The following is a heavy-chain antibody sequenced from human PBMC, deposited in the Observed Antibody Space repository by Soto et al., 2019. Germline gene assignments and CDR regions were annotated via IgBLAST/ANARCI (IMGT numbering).Heavy chain of an antibody. Sequence: QVQLQESGPGLVKPSQTLSLTSTVSGGSISSGGYYWSWIRQHPGKGLEWIGYIYYSGSTYYNPSLKSRLIITVDKSNNQFSLKLSSVTTADTAVYYCAGEGITPFRDYYYYYYMDVWGKGTTVTVSS. D-gene: IGHD2-15*01. J-gene: IGHJ6*03. CDR3: AGEGITPFRDYYYYYYMDV. V-gene: IGHV4-31*03. CDR1: GGSISSGGYY. CDR2: IYYSGST.